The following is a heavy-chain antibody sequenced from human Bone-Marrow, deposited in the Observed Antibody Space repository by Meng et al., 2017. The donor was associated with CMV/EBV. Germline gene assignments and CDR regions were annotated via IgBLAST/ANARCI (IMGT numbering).Heavy chain of an antibody. J-gene: IGHJ6*02. CDR1: GFTFSSYE. CDR2: ISSSGSTI. CDR3: ARIGSGWHDYYYGMDV. D-gene: IGHD6-19*01. Sequence: LSLTCAASGFTFSSYEMNWVRKAPGKGLEWVSYISSSGSTIYYADSVKGRFTISRDNAKNSLYLQMSSLRAEDTAVYYCARIGSGWHDYYYGMDVWGQGTTVTVSS. V-gene: IGHV3-48*03.